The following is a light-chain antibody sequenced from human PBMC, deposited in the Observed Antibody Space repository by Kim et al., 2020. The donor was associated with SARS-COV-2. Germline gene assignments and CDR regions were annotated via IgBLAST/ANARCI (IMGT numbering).Light chain of an antibody. V-gene: IGLV2-11*01. CDR1: SSDVGAYDS. CDR2: DVN. J-gene: IGLJ3*02. CDR3: CSHAGSYTWV. Sequence: GQSVTMSCTGTSSDVGAYDSVSWYQHHAGTAPILMIYDVNKRPSGVPDRFSGSKSGDTASLTISGRQAEDEADYYCCSHAGSYTWVFGGGTQLTVL.